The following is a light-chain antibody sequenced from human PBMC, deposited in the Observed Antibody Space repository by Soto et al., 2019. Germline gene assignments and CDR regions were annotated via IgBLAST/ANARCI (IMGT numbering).Light chain of an antibody. V-gene: IGLV2-14*01. J-gene: IGLJ1*01. CDR1: SSDVGCFNY. CDR3: SSYTSSSSGV. Sequence: QSALTQPASVSGSPGQSITISCTGTSSDVGCFNYVSWYQQHPGKTPKLLIYEFRNRPSGVSNRFSGSKSGNTASLTISGLQAEDEADYYCSSYTSSSSGVFGTGTKVTVL. CDR2: EFR.